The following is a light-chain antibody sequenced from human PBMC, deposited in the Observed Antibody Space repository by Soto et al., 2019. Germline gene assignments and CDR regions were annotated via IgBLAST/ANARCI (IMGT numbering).Light chain of an antibody. Sequence: EIVLTQSPATLSLSPGERVTLSCRASQSVSSYLAWYQQKPGQAPRLLIYGASRRATGLPDRFSGSGSGTDFTLTISRLEPEDFAVYYCQQYGSSNTFGQGTKVDIK. CDR3: QQYGSSNT. J-gene: IGKJ2*01. CDR2: GAS. CDR1: QSVSSY. V-gene: IGKV3-20*01.